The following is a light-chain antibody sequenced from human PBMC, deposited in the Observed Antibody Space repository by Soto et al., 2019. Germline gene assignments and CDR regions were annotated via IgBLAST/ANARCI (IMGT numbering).Light chain of an antibody. V-gene: IGLV1-51*01. J-gene: IGLJ2*01. CDR2: DNN. CDR3: GTWDSSLSADV. Sequence: QSVLTQPPSVSAAPGQKVTISCSGSSSNIGNNYVSRYQQLPGTAPKLLIYDNNKRPSGIPDRFSGSKSGTSATLGITGLQAGDEADYYCGTWDSSLSADVFGGGTKLTVL. CDR1: SSNIGNNY.